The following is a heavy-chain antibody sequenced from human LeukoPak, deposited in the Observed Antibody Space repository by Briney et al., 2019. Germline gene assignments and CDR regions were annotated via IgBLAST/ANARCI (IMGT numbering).Heavy chain of an antibody. CDR3: ARRRGSGCDY. J-gene: IGHJ4*02. V-gene: IGHV4-4*07. CDR2: FFSSGNT. D-gene: IGHD6-19*01. Sequence: SETLSLTCTVSGGSFTSFYWSWIRQPAGKGLEWIGRFFSSGNTNYNPSFKSRATISVDKSKNRFSLKLSSVTAADTAVYYCARRRGSGCDYWGQGTLVTVSS. CDR1: GGSFTSFY.